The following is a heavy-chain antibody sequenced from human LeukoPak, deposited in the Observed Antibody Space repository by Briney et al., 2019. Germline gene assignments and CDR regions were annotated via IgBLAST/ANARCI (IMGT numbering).Heavy chain of an antibody. CDR2: IYYSGST. CDR3: ARGGVTMIS. V-gene: IGHV4-59*01. CDR1: GDSISTYY. Sequence: SETLSLTCTVSGDSISTYYWSWIRQPPGKGLEWIGYIYYSGSTNYNPSLKSRVTISVDTSKNQFSLKLSSVTAADTAVYYCARGGVTMISWGQGTLVTVSS. J-gene: IGHJ4*02. D-gene: IGHD3-22*01.